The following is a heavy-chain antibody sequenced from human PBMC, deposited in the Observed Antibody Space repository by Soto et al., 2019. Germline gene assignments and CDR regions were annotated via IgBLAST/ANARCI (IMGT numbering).Heavy chain of an antibody. V-gene: IGHV3-48*03. CDR3: ARDLDYSNYGNYYYYGMDV. CDR1: GFTFSSYE. CDR2: IRSSGSTI. Sequence: GGSLRLSCAASGFTFSSYEMNWVRQAPGKGLEWVSYIRSSGSTIYYADSVKGRFTISRDNAKNSLYLQMNSLRAEDTAVYYCARDLDYSNYGNYYYYGMDVWGQGTTVTVSS. J-gene: IGHJ6*02. D-gene: IGHD4-4*01.